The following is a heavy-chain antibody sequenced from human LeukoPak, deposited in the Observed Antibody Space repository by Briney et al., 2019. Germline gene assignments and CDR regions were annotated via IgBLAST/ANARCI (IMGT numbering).Heavy chain of an antibody. CDR2: IYYSGST. Sequence: SETLSLTCTVSGGSIGSYYWSWIRQPPGKGLEWIGYIYYSGSTNYNPSLKSRVTISVDTSKNQFSLKLSSVTAADTAVYYCARGGENYDSSGYYYGYWGQGTLVTVSS. J-gene: IGHJ4*02. D-gene: IGHD3-22*01. CDR1: GGSIGSYY. V-gene: IGHV4-59*01. CDR3: ARGGENYDSSGYYYGY.